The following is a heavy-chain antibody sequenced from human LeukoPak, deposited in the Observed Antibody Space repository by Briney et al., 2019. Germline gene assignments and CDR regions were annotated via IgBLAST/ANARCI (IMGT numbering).Heavy chain of an antibody. J-gene: IGHJ4*02. V-gene: IGHV4-59*08. CDR2: IYYSGST. CDR3: ARAPGTGNYFDY. Sequence: SETLSLTCTVSGGSISNYYWSWIRQPPGKGLEWVGYIYYSGSTNYNPSLRSRVTMSVDTSKNQFSLKLSSVTAADTAVYYCARAPGTGNYFDYWGQGTLVTVSS. CDR1: GGSISNYY. D-gene: IGHD3-10*01.